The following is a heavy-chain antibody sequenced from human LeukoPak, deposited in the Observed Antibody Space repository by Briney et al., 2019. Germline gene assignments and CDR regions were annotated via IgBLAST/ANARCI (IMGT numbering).Heavy chain of an antibody. CDR2: IYYSGST. V-gene: IGHV4-59*01. CDR1: GGSISNYY. CDR3: ARDVSSWLDN. D-gene: IGHD6-13*01. Sequence: AETLSLTCTVSGGSISNYYWSWIRQPPGKGLEGIGFIYYSGSTNYNPSLKSRVTISEDTSKNQFSLKLSSVTAADPAVYYYARDVSSWLDNWGQGSLVTVSS. J-gene: IGHJ4*02.